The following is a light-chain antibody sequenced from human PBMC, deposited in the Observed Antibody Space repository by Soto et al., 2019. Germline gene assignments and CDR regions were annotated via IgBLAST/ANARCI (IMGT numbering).Light chain of an antibody. CDR2: DVN. CDR3: SSYTNINTRACV. J-gene: IGLJ1*01. Sequence: QSALTQPRSVSGSPGQSVTISCTGTSSDVGRYNYVSWYQQHPGKAPKLMVYDVNKRPSVVPDRFSGSKSGNTASLAISGLQAEDEADYYCSSYTNINTRACVFGTGTKLTVL. V-gene: IGLV2-11*01. CDR1: SSDVGRYNY.